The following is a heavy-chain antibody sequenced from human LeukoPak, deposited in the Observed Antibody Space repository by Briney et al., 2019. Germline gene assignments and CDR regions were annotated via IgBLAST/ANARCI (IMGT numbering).Heavy chain of an antibody. CDR1: GGSISSGNYY. CDR3: AGENIAAAAFAI. Sequence: SQTLSLTCTVSGGSISSGNYYWSWIRQPAGKGLGWIGHVYTGGRTNYNPSLKSRVTISVDTSKNQFSLKLNSVTAADTAVYYCAGENIAAAAFAIWGQGTMVTVSS. CDR2: VYTGGRT. J-gene: IGHJ3*02. D-gene: IGHD6-13*01. V-gene: IGHV4-61*09.